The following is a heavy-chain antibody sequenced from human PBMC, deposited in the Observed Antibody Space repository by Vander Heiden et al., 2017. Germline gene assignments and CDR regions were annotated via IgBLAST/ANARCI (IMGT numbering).Heavy chain of an antibody. J-gene: IGHJ4*02. V-gene: IGHV4-39*01. CDR1: GGSISSSSYD. CDR2: IYYSGST. CDR3: ARSGSGIHDY. D-gene: IGHD3-10*01. Sequence: QLQLLESGPGLVKPSETLSLTWTVSGGSISSSSYDWGWIRQPPGKGLEWIGSIYYSGSTYYNPSLKSRVTISVDTSKNQFSLKLSSVTAADTAVYYCARSGSGIHDYWGQGTLVTVSS.